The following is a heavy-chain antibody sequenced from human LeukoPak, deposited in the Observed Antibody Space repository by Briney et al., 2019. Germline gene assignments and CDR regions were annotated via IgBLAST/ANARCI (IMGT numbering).Heavy chain of an antibody. J-gene: IGHJ5*02. V-gene: IGHV1-18*01. CDR2: ISAYNGST. CDR3: ARDSSSDIVVVVAATSKGYNWFDP. Sequence: GASVKVSCKASGYTFTSYGISWVRQAPGQGLEWMGWISAYNGSTNYAQKLQGRVTMTTDTSTSTAYMELRSLRSDDTAVYYCARDSSSDIVVVVAATSKGYNWFDPWGQGTLVTVSS. D-gene: IGHD2-15*01. CDR1: GYTFTSYG.